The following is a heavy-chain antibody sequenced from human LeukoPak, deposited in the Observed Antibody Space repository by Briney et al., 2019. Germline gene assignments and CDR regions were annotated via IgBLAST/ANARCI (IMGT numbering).Heavy chain of an antibody. CDR3: ARALGGGNSVYFDY. D-gene: IGHD4-23*01. Sequence: GGSLRLSCAASGFTFSDYYMSWIRQAPGKGLEWVSYISSSGSTTYYADSVKGRFTISRDNAKNSLYPQMNSLRAEDTAVYYCARALGGGNSVYFDYWGQGTLVTVSS. V-gene: IGHV3-11*01. CDR1: GFTFSDYY. CDR2: ISSSGSTT. J-gene: IGHJ4*02.